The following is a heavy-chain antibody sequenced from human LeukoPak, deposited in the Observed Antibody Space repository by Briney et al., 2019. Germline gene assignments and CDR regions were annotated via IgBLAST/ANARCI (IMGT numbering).Heavy chain of an antibody. CDR2: IIPIFGSA. V-gene: IGHV1-69*05. CDR1: GGTFISYA. D-gene: IGHD5-12*01. CDR3: ARGKRESGCDIYHFDY. Sequence: VASVKFSCKASGGTFISYAISWVRQAPGQGLEWMGRIIPIFGSASYARKFQDRVTIITDESTSTVHMELSSLRSEDTAVYYCARGKRESGCDIYHFDYWGQGTLVTVSS. J-gene: IGHJ4*02.